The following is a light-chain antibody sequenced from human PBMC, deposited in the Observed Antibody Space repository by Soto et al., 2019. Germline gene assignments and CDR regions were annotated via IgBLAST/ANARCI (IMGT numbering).Light chain of an antibody. Sequence: QAVVTQPPSASGTPGQRVTISCSGSSSNIGSNYVYWYQQLPGTAPKLLIYRNNQRPSGVPDRFSGSKSGTSASLAISGLRSADEADYYCAAWDDSLSGSLYVFGTGTQLTVL. CDR2: RNN. J-gene: IGLJ1*01. CDR3: AAWDDSLSGSLYV. CDR1: SSNIGSNY. V-gene: IGLV1-47*01.